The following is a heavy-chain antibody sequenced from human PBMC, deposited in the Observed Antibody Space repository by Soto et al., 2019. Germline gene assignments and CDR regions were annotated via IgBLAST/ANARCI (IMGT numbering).Heavy chain of an antibody. D-gene: IGHD3-3*01. CDR1: GFTFSSYG. J-gene: IGHJ6*02. CDR3: ASTAYYDFWSGPPSPYYYYGMDV. CDR2: IWYDGSNK. Sequence: GGSLRLSCAASGFTFSSYGMHWVRQAPGKGLEWVAVIWYDGSNKYYADSVKGRFTISRDNSKNTLYLQMNSLRAEDTAVYYCASTAYYDFWSGPPSPYYYYGMDVWGQGTTVTVSS. V-gene: IGHV3-33*01.